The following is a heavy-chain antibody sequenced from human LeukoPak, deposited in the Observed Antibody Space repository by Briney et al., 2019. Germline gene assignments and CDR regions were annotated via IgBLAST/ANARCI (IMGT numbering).Heavy chain of an antibody. CDR1: GGSISSSNDY. D-gene: IGHD3-3*01. J-gene: IGHJ1*01. Sequence: PSESLSLTCTVSGGSISSSNDYWGWIRQPPGKGLQWVGSIYYSGSTYYNPSLRSRVSISVAPSKNQFSLKLNSVTAADTAVYYCPRRFESWGQGTLASVSS. CDR2: IYYSGST. V-gene: IGHV4-39*01. CDR3: PRRFES.